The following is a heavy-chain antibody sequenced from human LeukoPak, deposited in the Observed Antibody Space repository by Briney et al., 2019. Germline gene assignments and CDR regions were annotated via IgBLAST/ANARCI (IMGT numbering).Heavy chain of an antibody. Sequence: GESLKISCKGSGYSFSHFWIGWVRQVPGKGPEWMLIVYPDDSDIRYNPSFRAHVTISVDTSINTAYLQWSSLKASDPAMYYCARPHGSPLYYFASSGYAFDYWGQGTLVTVSS. CDR1: GYSFSHFW. D-gene: IGHD3-22*01. V-gene: IGHV5-51*01. J-gene: IGHJ4*02. CDR3: ARPHGSPLYYFASSGYAFDY. CDR2: VYPDDSDI.